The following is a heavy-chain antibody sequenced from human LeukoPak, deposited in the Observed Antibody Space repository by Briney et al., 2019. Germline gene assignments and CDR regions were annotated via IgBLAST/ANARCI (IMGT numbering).Heavy chain of an antibody. CDR2: IFYSGST. CDR3: ARGDSGGYYRHFDS. J-gene: IGHJ4*02. D-gene: IGHD3-22*01. Sequence: PSETLSLTCTVSGDSISGNYWSWLRQPPGKGLEWIAYIFYSGSTNYNPSLKSRVTIPVDTSKNQFSLKVNSVTTADTAVYYCARGDSGGYYRHFDSWGQGTLVTVSS. CDR1: GDSISGNY. V-gene: IGHV4-59*13.